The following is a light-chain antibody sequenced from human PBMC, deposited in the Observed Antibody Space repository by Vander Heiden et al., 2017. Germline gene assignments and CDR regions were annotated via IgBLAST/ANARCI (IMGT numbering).Light chain of an antibody. V-gene: IGLV1-40*01. J-gene: IGLJ2*01. CDR2: GNS. Sequence: QSVLKQPPSVSGAPGQRVTIACTGSSSNIGAGYDVPWYQHLPGTAPKLLIYGNSNRPSGVPDRFSGSKSGTSASLAITWLQAEDEADYYCQSYDSSLSGHVVFGGGTKLTVL. CDR1: SSNIGAGYD. CDR3: QSYDSSLSGHVV.